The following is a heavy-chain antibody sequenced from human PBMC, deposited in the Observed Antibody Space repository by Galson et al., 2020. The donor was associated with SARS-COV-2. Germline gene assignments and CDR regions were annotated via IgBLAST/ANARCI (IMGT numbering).Heavy chain of an antibody. CDR2: IWYDGSDH. Sequence: LGESLKISCAASGFMFSTYYMHWVRQAPGKGLEWVAFIWYDGSDHYYSDSVKGRFTISRDNSKNMLYLQMTSLRAEDTAVYYCARVRHCTTTTCYNWFDTWGQGTMVTVSS. CDR1: GFMFSTYY. J-gene: IGHJ5*02. CDR3: ARVRHCTTTTCYNWFDT. D-gene: IGHD2-8*01. V-gene: IGHV3-33*08.